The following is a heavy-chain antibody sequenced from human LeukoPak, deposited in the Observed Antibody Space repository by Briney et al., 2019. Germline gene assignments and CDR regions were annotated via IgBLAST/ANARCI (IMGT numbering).Heavy chain of an antibody. CDR1: GYTFSSYG. V-gene: IGHV1-18*01. Sequence: AASVKVSCKASGYTFSSYGISWVRQGPGRGLEWMGWISGYNGNTNYAQKVQGRVTMTTDTSTSTAYMELRSLRSDDTAVYYCARDRRYYGSGSYYGDNWFDPWGQGTLVTVSS. J-gene: IGHJ5*02. D-gene: IGHD3-10*01. CDR3: ARDRRYYGSGSYYGDNWFDP. CDR2: ISGYNGNT.